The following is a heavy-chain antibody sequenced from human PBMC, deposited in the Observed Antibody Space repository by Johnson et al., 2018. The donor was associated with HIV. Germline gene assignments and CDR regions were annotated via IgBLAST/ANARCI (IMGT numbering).Heavy chain of an antibody. CDR1: GFTFDDYA. D-gene: IGHD5-24*01. CDR2: ISWNSGSI. J-gene: IGHJ3*02. CDR3: SRACRDGYTCDVFDI. V-gene: IGHV3-9*01. Sequence: VQLVESGGGLVQPGRSLRLSCAASGFTFDDYARHWVRQAPGKGLEWVSGISWNSGSIGYAESVKGRFTISRDNAKNSLYLQMNSLRAEDTAVNYCSRACRDGYTCDVFDIWGQGTLVTVSS.